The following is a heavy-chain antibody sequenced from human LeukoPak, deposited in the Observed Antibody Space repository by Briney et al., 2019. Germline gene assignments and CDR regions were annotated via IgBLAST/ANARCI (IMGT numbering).Heavy chain of an antibody. Sequence: SETLSLTCTVSGDSISRSSYFWAWIRQPPGKGLEWIGSVYSSGGTYYNPSLRSQITISVDTSKNQFSLKLTSVAAADTAVYYCARGAYSSGSYPFDYWGQGTLVTVSS. J-gene: IGHJ4*02. V-gene: IGHV4-39*07. D-gene: IGHD6-19*01. CDR2: VYSSGGT. CDR1: GDSISRSSYF. CDR3: ARGAYSSGSYPFDY.